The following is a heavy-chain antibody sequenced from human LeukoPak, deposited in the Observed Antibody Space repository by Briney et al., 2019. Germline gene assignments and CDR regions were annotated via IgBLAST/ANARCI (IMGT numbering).Heavy chain of an antibody. J-gene: IGHJ4*02. CDR1: GFTFSSYG. Sequence: GGSLRLSCAASGFTFSSYGMHWVRQAPGKGLEWMAVIWYDGSNKYYADSVKGRFTISRDNSKNTLYLQMNSLRAEDTAVYYCARDGHSSSWYIDYWGQGTLVTVSS. CDR2: IWYDGSNK. V-gene: IGHV3-33*01. CDR3: ARDGHSSSWYIDY. D-gene: IGHD6-13*01.